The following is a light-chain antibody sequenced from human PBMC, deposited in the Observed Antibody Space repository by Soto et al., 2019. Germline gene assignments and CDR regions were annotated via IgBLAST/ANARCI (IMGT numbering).Light chain of an antibody. CDR3: QQCDGMPYT. CDR2: AAS. J-gene: IGKJ2*01. CDR1: QRIWHY. V-gene: IGKV1-39*01. Sequence: DIQMTQSPSSLSASVGDRVTLTCRAPQRIWHYLNWYQQKPGTAPKLLVYAASSLPRGVPSRFRGSGSGTDFNLTISSLQPEDFGTYYCQQCDGMPYTFGQGTKLEI.